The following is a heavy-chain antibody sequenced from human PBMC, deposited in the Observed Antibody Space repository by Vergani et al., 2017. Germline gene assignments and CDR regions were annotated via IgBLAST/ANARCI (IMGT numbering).Heavy chain of an antibody. V-gene: IGHV3-23*01. CDR2: ISGSGGST. Sequence: EVQLLESGGNLVQPGGSLRLSCAASGFTFSSYAMSWVRQAPGKGLEWVSAISGSGGSTYYADSVKGRFTISRDNSKNTLYLQMNSLRAEDTAVYYCAKDLSNGGKGRGYFDYWGQGTLVTVSS. CDR1: GFTFSSYA. J-gene: IGHJ4*02. D-gene: IGHD4-23*01. CDR3: AKDLSNGGKGRGYFDY.